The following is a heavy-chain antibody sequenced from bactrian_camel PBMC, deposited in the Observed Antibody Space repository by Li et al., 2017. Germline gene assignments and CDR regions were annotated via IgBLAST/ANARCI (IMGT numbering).Heavy chain of an antibody. Sequence: HVQLVESGGGLVQPGGSLRLSCAASGFTFSSYYMSWVRQAPGKGLEWVSAILNDVSTTYYADSVKGRFTISRDNSKNTLYLRLNNLKDEDTATYYCAHENVSTSGGYYPGWSFAYWGQGTQVTVS. CDR3: AHENVSTSGGYYPGWSFAY. V-gene: IGHV3S5*01. CDR1: GFTFSSYY. J-gene: IGHJ6*01. CDR2: ILNDVSTT. D-gene: IGHD2*01.